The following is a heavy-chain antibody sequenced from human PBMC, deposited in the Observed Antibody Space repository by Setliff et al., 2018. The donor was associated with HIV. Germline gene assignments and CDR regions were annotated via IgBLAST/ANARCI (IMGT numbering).Heavy chain of an antibody. Sequence: ASVKVSCKASGYTFTGHYIHWVRQAPGQGFEYMGWVNPQSGATNFPQKFQGRVTMTRNTSISTAYMELSSLRSDDTAVYYCVSRSRHMVRGYYFDYWGQGALVTVSS. CDR2: VNPQSGAT. J-gene: IGHJ4*02. CDR3: VSRSRHMVRGYYFDY. V-gene: IGHV1-2*02. D-gene: IGHD3-10*01. CDR1: GYTFTGHY.